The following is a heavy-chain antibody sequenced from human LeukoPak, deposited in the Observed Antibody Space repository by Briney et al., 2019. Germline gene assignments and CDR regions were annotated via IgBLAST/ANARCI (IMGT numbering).Heavy chain of an antibody. CDR2: IYSGGST. CDR1: GFTFNNDW. Sequence: GGSLRLSCAASGFTFNNDWMTWVRQAPGKGLEWVSVIYSGGSTYYADSVKGRFTISRDNSKNTLYLQMNSLRAEDTAVYYCASEVYYYGMDVWGQGTTVTVSS. J-gene: IGHJ6*02. V-gene: IGHV3-66*01. CDR3: ASEVYYYGMDV.